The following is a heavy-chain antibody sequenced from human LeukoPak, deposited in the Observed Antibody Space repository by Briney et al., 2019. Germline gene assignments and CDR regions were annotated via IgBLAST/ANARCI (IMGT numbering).Heavy chain of an antibody. D-gene: IGHD6-6*01. V-gene: IGHV4-4*02. CDR3: ARGIAAHYYYMDV. CDR2: IYHSGST. Sequence: PSETLSLTCAVSGGSISSSNWWSWVRQPPGKGLEWIGEIYHSGSTNYNPSLKSRVTISVDKSKNQFSLKPSSVTAADTAVYYCARGIAAHYYYMDVWGKGTTVTVSS. J-gene: IGHJ6*03. CDR1: GGSISSSNW.